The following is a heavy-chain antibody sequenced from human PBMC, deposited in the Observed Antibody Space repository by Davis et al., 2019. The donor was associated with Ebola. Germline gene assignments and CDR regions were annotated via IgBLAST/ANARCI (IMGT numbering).Heavy chain of an antibody. V-gene: IGHV4-31*03. CDR1: GGSISSGGYY. D-gene: IGHD2-2*01. CDR3: ARAGTSQPYCISTSCYRFGFDY. J-gene: IGHJ4*02. CDR2: IYYSGST. Sequence: MPSETLSLTCTVSGGSISSGGYYWTWIRQHPGKGLEWIGYIYYSGSTYYNPSLKSRVTISVDTSKNQFSLKLSSVTAADTAVYYCARAGTSQPYCISTSCYRFGFDYWGQGTLVTVSS.